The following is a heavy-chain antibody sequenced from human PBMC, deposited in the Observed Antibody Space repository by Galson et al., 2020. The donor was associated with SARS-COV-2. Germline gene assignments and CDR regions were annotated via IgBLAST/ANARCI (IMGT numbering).Heavy chain of an antibody. CDR1: GYTFIDYY. D-gene: IGHD1-1*01. CDR2: INPNSGGT. J-gene: IGHJ6*03. V-gene: IGHV1-2*02. Sequence: GESLKISCKASGYTFIDYYIQWVRQAPGQGLEWMGWINPNSGGTNYAQKFQGRVTMTRDTSISTAYMELSRLRSDDTAVYYCARGRTGAYYYYYMDVWGKGSTVTISS. CDR3: ARGRTGAYYYYYMDV.